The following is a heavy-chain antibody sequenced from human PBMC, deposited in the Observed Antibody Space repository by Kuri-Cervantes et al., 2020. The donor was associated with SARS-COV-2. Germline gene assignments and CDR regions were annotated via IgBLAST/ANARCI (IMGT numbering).Heavy chain of an antibody. J-gene: IGHJ3*02. Sequence: GSLRLSCTVSGGSISSYYWSWIRQPPGKGLEWIGYIYYSGSTNYNPSLKSRVTISVDTSKDQFSLKLSSVTAADTAVYYCARDWGYSYAEGAFDIWGQGTMVTVSS. CDR1: GGSISSYY. D-gene: IGHD5-18*01. CDR3: ARDWGYSYAEGAFDI. CDR2: IYYSGST. V-gene: IGHV4-59*01.